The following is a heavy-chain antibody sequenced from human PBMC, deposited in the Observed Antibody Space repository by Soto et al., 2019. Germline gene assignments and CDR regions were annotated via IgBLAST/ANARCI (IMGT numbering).Heavy chain of an antibody. J-gene: IGHJ4*02. CDR2: IDHRGST. V-gene: IGHV4-59*01. CDR1: GGSITTYY. CDR3: ARDVAPLAVAGSHYFDY. D-gene: IGHD6-19*01. Sequence: SETLSLTCTVSGGSITTYYWSWIRQPPGKELEWIGYIDHRGSTDFNPSLRSRVTMSVDTSKSQFSLQLSSVTAADTAVYYCARDVAPLAVAGSHYFDYWGQGTLVTVSS.